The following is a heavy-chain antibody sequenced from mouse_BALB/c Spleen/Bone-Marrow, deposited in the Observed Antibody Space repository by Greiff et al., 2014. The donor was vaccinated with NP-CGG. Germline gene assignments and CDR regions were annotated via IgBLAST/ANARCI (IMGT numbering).Heavy chain of an antibody. CDR2: IGVGGTYT. CDR1: GFTFGGFG. V-gene: IGHV5-6*01. J-gene: IGHJ3*01. Sequence: EVQRVESGGDLVKPGGSLKLSCAASGFTFGGFGMSWVRQSPDKRLEWVATIGVGGTYTYYPDSVKGRFTISRDNAKNTLYLRMSSLKSEDTAMYYCARPFTTVVATVFAYWGQGTLVTVSA. D-gene: IGHD1-1*01. CDR3: ARPFTTVVATVFAY.